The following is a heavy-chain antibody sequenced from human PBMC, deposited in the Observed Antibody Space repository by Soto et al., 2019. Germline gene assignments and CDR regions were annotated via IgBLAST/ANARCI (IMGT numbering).Heavy chain of an antibody. J-gene: IGHJ4*02. CDR1: GGSISPYY. D-gene: IGHD2-15*01. CDR2: IFYSGKT. V-gene: IGHV4-59*08. CDR3: ARHCRDGSCQSVFDY. Sequence: SETLSLTCSVSGGSISPYYWSWIRQPPGKGLEWIGYIFYSGKTNYNPSLKSRVTISVDTSENQFSLKLSSVTAADTAVYYCARHCRDGSCQSVFDYWGRGALVTVSS.